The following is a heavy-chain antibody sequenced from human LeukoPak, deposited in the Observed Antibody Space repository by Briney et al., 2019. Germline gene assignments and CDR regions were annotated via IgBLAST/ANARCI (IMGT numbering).Heavy chain of an antibody. Sequence: HPGGSLRLSCTASGFTFGDYAMSWFRQAPGKGLEWVGFIRSKAYGGTTEYAASVKGRFTISRDDSKSIAYLQMNSLKTEDTAVYYCARPSTPYYDFWSGYFDAFDIWGQGTMVTVSS. D-gene: IGHD3-3*01. V-gene: IGHV3-49*03. CDR3: ARPSTPYYDFWSGYFDAFDI. J-gene: IGHJ3*02. CDR1: GFTFGDYA. CDR2: IRSKAYGGTT.